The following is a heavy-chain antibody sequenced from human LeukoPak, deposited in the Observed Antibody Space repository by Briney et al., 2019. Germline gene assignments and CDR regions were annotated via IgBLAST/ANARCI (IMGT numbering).Heavy chain of an antibody. V-gene: IGHV4-34*01. CDR2: INHSGST. J-gene: IGHJ4*02. D-gene: IGHD3-10*01. CDR1: GGSFSGYY. CDR3: ARRRRRYNGSGSSWGLWDY. Sequence: PSETLSLTCAVYGGSFSGYYWSWIRQPPGKGLEWIGEINHSGSTNYNPSLKSRVTISVDTSKNQFSLKLSSVTAADTAVYYCARRRRRYNGSGSSWGLWDYWGQGTLVTVSS.